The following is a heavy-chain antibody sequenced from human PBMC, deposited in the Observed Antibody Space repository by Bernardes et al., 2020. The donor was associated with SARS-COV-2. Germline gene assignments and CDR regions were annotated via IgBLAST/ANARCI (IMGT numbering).Heavy chain of an antibody. CDR2: MNPNSGNT. CDR3: ARDSGYDYLVDY. V-gene: IGHV1-8*01. CDR1: GYTFTSYD. D-gene: IGHD5-12*01. J-gene: IGHJ4*02. Sequence: ASVKVSCKASGYTFTSYDINWVRQATGQGLEWMGWMNPNSGNTGYAQKFQGRVTMTRNTSISTAYMELSSLRSEDTAVYYCARDSGYDYLVDYWGQGTLVTVSS.